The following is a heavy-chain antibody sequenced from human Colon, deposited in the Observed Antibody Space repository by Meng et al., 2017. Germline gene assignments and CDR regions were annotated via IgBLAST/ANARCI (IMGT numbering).Heavy chain of an antibody. J-gene: IGHJ4*02. CDR2: IYSGGHI. CDR3: ARNLVGGGLLFDH. CDR1: GGSISNLY. Sequence: QVQLQESGPGLVKPSETLSLTCAVSGGSISNLYYSWIRQPPGKGLEWVGYIYSGGHINYNPSLKSRATISIDTSKNQLSLNLTSVTADDTAVYYCARNLVGGGLLFDHWGQGTLVTVSS. V-gene: IGHV4-59*11. D-gene: IGHD3-10*01.